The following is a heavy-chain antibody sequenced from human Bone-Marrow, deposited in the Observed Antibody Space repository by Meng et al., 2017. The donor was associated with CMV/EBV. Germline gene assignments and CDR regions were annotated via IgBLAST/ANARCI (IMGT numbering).Heavy chain of an antibody. V-gene: IGHV4-39*07. J-gene: IGHJ5*02. CDR3: ARDLVMRRYNSNPEGWFDP. CDR2: FYYSGTT. Sequence: SETLSLTCTVSGGSISSSSYHWGWIRQPPGRGLEWIGSFYYSGTTYYNPSLKSRVTISVDASKNQFSLRLSSVTAADTAVYYCARDLVMRRYNSNPEGWFDPCGQGTRVTVSS. D-gene: IGHD1-20*01. CDR1: GGSISSSSYH.